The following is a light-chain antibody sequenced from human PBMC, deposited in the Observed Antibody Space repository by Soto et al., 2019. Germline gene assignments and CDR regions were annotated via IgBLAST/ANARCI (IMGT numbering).Light chain of an antibody. CDR2: DAS. CDR1: QSISSW. Sequence: DIQMTQSPSTLSASVGDRVTITCRASQSISSWLAWYQQKPGKAPQLLIYDASSLESGVPSRFSGSGSGTEFTLTISSLQPDDFATYYYQQYNSYSYTFGQGTKLEIK. V-gene: IGKV1-5*01. J-gene: IGKJ2*01. CDR3: QQYNSYSYT.